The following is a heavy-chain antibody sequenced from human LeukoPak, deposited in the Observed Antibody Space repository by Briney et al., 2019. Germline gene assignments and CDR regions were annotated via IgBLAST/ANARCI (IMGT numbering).Heavy chain of an antibody. CDR2: ISYDGSDK. D-gene: IGHD3-22*01. CDR3: AKDGLSGSAQRYYFDY. J-gene: IGHJ4*02. CDR1: VFTFSRYG. Sequence: GRSLRLSCAASVFTFSRYGMHWVRQAPGKGLEWVATISYDGSDKWYGDSVKGRFTISRDNSQNSLYLQMNSMRAEDTAVYYCAKDGLSGSAQRYYFDYWGQGTLVTVSS. V-gene: IGHV3-30*18.